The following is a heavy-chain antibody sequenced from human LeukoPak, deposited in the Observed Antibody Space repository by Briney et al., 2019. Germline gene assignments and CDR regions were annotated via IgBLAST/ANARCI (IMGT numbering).Heavy chain of an antibody. CDR1: GFTVSSNY. CDR3: ARDLSLNWFDP. J-gene: IGHJ5*02. V-gene: IGHV3-66*02. Sequence: GGSLRLSCAASGFTVSSNYMSWVRQAPGKGLEWVSVIYSGGTTYYADSVKGRFTISRDNPKNTLYLQMNSLRAEDTAVYYCARDLSLNWFDPWGQGTLVTVSS. CDR2: IYSGGTT. D-gene: IGHD2/OR15-2a*01.